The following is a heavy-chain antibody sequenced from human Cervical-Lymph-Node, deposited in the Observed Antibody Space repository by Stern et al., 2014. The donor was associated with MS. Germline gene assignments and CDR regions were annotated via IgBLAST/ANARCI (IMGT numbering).Heavy chain of an antibody. J-gene: IGHJ5*02. CDR2: INSHTGAP. D-gene: IGHD3-3*01. V-gene: IGHV7-4-1*02. CDR1: GYTFTKYL. CDR3: ARDMSDFWSDYGHNWFDP. Sequence: VQLVQSGSELKKPGASVTVSCKASGYTFTKYLIHWVRQAPGQGLEWMGWINSHTGAPMYARDFAGRFVFSLDTSVNTAYLQISRLKTEDTAVYYCARDMSDFWSDYGHNWFDPWGQGTLVTVSS.